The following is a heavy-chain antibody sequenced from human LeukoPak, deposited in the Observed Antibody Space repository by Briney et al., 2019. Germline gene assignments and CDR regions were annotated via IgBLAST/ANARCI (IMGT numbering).Heavy chain of an antibody. J-gene: IGHJ4*02. CDR1: GFTFSNYE. CDR2: ISSSGDTI. V-gene: IGHV3-48*03. CDR3: ARDRAARRGFDY. Sequence: PGRSLRLSCAVSGFTFSNYEMNWVRQAPGKGLEWVSYISSSGDTIYYTDSVKGRFTISRDNAKNSLHLQMNSLRAEDTAVYYFARDRAARRGFDYWGQGTLVTVSS. D-gene: IGHD6-6*01.